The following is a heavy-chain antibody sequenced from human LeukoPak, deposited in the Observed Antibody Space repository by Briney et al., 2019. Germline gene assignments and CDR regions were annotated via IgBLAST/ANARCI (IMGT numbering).Heavy chain of an antibody. D-gene: IGHD1-7*01. J-gene: IGHJ5*02. CDR1: GGSISSYY. Sequence: PSETLSLTCTVSGGSISSYYWSWIRQPPGKGLEWIGYIYYSGSTNYNPSLRSRVTISVDTSKNQFSLKLSSVTAADTAVYYCARAQPFNWNYLGVNWFDPWGQGTLVTVSS. CDR3: ARAQPFNWNYLGVNWFDP. V-gene: IGHV4-59*01. CDR2: IYYSGST.